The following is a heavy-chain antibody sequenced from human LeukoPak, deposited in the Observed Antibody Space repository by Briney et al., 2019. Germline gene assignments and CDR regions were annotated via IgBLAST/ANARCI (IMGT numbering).Heavy chain of an antibody. CDR3: ARDAVELRYFDWLLSHYYYYMDV. CDR1: GFTFSDYY. J-gene: IGHJ6*03. V-gene: IGHV3-11*01. Sequence: GGSLRLSCAASGFTFSDYYMSWIRQAPGKGLEWVSYISSSGSTIYYADSVKGRFTISRDNAKNSLYLQMNSLRAEDTAVYYCARDAVELRYFDWLLSHYYYYMDVWGKGTTVTISS. D-gene: IGHD3-9*01. CDR2: ISSSGSTI.